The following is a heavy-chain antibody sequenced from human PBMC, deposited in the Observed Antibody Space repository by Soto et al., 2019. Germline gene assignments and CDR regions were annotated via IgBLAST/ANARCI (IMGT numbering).Heavy chain of an antibody. J-gene: IGHJ4*02. V-gene: IGHV1-2*02. Sequence: ASVRVSCKTSGYSLIGNSIHWVRQAPGQGLEWMGLINPNTGGTYFAQKFQGRVTLTTDTTISTAYMELSSLRSDDTAIYYCARDRSGSYDGWGQGTLVTVSS. CDR1: GYSLIGNS. D-gene: IGHD1-26*01. CDR2: INPNTGGT. CDR3: ARDRSGSYDG.